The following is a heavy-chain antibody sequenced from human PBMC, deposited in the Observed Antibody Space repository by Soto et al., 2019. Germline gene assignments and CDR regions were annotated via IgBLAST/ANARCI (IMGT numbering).Heavy chain of an antibody. Sequence: SVKVSCKASGGTFSSYAISWVRQAPGQGLEWMGGIIPIFGTANYAQKFQGRVTITADESTSTAYMELSSLRSEDTAVYYCAREESSSDPGGYWGQGTLVTVSS. CDR1: GGTFSSYA. D-gene: IGHD6-6*01. J-gene: IGHJ4*02. CDR2: IIPIFGTA. CDR3: AREESSSDPGGY. V-gene: IGHV1-69*13.